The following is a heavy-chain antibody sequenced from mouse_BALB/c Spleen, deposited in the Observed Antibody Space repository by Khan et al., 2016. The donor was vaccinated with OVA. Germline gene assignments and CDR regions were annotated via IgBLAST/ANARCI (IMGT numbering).Heavy chain of an antibody. J-gene: IGHJ3*01. V-gene: IGHV3-1*02. CDR1: SYSITSGYS. CDR3: VRAGRWFPY. CDR2: IHYSGST. Sequence: EVQLQESGPDLVKPSQSLSLTCTVTSYSITSGYSWHWIRQFPGNILEWMGYIHYSGSTNYNPSLKSRISITRDTSKNQFFLQLNSVTSEATATXDCVRAGRWFPYWGQGTLVTVSA.